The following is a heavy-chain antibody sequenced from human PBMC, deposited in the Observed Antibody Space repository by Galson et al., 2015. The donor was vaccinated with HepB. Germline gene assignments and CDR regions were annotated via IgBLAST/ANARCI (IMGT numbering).Heavy chain of an antibody. CDR2: IIPTLGIA. J-gene: IGHJ4*02. V-gene: IGHV1-69*02. CDR1: GGTFSSYT. D-gene: IGHD2-2*02. CDR3: ATLPDTFLYCSSTSCYTDDY. Sequence: SVKVSCKASGGTFSSYTISWVRQAPGQGLEWMGRIIPTLGIANYAQKFQGRVTITADKSTSTAYMELSSLRSEDTAVYYCATLPDTFLYCSSTSCYTDDYWGQGTLVTVSS.